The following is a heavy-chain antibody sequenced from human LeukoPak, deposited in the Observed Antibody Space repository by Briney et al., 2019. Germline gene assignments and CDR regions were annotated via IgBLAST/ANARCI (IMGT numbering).Heavy chain of an antibody. CDR2: INHSGST. CDR1: GGSFSGNY. V-gene: IGHV4-34*01. CDR3: ARLFYYDSSGSLPRDY. J-gene: IGHJ4*02. Sequence: SETLSLTCAVYGGSFSGNYWSWIRQPPGKGLEWIGEINHSGSTNYNPSLKSRVTISVDTSKNQFSLKLSSVTAADTAVYYCARLFYYDSSGSLPRDYWGQGTLVTVSS. D-gene: IGHD3-22*01.